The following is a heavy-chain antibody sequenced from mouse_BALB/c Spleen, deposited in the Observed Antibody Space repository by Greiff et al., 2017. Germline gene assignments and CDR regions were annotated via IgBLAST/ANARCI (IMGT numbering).Heavy chain of an antibody. CDR3: ARDYGSSLDWYFDV. V-gene: IGHV3-2*02. CDR2: ISYSGST. J-gene: IGHJ1*01. CDR1: GYSITSDYA. D-gene: IGHD1-1*01. Sequence: EVQLVESGPGLVKPSQSLSLTCTVTGYSITSDYAWNWIRQFPGNKLEWMGYISYSGSTSYNPSLKSRISITRDTSKNQFFLQLNSVTTEDTATYYCARDYGSSLDWYFDVWGAGTTVTVSS.